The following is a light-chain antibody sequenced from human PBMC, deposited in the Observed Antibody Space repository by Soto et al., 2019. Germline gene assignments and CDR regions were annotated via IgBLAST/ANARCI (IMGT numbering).Light chain of an antibody. Sequence: EIVLTQSPGSLSLSPGQRATLSCMASQSVDTTFFAWYQKKPGQAPRLLIYGASKRATGIPDRFSGSGYGTDFTLIISRLEPEDFAVYYCQQYMSSATFGQGTKVEIK. CDR3: QQYMSSAT. V-gene: IGKV3-20*01. CDR1: QSVDTTF. CDR2: GAS. J-gene: IGKJ1*01.